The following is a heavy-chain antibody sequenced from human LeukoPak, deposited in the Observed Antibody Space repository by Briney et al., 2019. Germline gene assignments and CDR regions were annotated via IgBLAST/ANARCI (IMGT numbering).Heavy chain of an antibody. Sequence: QPGGSLRLSCAASGFTFSSYWMSWVRQAPGKGLEWVANIKQDGSEKYYVDSVKGRFTISRDNAKNSLYLQMNSLRAEDTAVYYCARDIVVVVAATFYYYYGMDVWGQGTTVTVSS. J-gene: IGHJ6*02. CDR1: GFTFSSYW. D-gene: IGHD2-15*01. CDR3: ARDIVVVVAATFYYYYGMDV. CDR2: IKQDGSEK. V-gene: IGHV3-7*01.